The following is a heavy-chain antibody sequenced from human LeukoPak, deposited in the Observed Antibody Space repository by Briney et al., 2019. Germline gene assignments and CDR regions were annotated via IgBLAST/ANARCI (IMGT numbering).Heavy chain of an antibody. CDR2: IYYSGST. V-gene: IGHV4-59*08. CDR3: ARHDSSGSYGGFVY. Sequence: SETLSLTCTVSGGSISSYYWSWIRQPPGKGLEWIGYIYYSGSTNYNPSLKSRVTISVDTSKNQFSLKLSSVTAADTAVYYCARHDSSGSYGGFVYWGQGTLVTVSS. D-gene: IGHD3-10*01. CDR1: GGSISSYY. J-gene: IGHJ4*02.